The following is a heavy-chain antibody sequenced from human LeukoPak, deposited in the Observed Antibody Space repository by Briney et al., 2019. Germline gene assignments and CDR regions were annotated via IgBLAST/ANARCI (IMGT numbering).Heavy chain of an antibody. CDR3: AREAPGYCSSTSCYNWFDP. D-gene: IGHD2-2*01. CDR1: GGSISGYY. CDR2: IHSSGGT. V-gene: IGHV4-59*12. Sequence: SETLSLTCSVSGGSISGYYWIWIRQPPGNGLEWVAYIHSSGGTNYNPSLKSRVTISVDTSKNQFSLKLSSVTAADTAVYYCAREAPGYCSSTSCYNWFDPWGQGTLVTVSS. J-gene: IGHJ5*02.